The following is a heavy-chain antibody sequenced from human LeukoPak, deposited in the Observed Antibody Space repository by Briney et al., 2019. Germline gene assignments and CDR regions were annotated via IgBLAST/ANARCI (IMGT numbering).Heavy chain of an antibody. Sequence: SETLSLTCAVYGGSFSGYYWSWIRQPPGKGLEWIGEINHSGSTNYNPSLKSRVTISVDTSKNQFSLKLSSVTAADTAVYYCARDPTEIYYDSTLYVGYWGQGTLVTVSS. J-gene: IGHJ4*02. V-gene: IGHV4-34*01. D-gene: IGHD3-22*01. CDR1: GGSFSGYY. CDR3: ARDPTEIYYDSTLYVGY. CDR2: INHSGST.